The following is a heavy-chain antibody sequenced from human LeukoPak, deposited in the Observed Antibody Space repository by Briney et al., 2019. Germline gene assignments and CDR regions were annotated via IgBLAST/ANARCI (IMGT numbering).Heavy chain of an antibody. Sequence: VASVKVSCKASGGTFSSYAISWVRQAPGKGLEWMGGFDPEDGETIYAQKFQGRVTMTEDTSTDTAYMELSSLRSEDTAVYYCARNSYDFWSGYAAYDAFDIWGQGTMVTVSS. V-gene: IGHV1-24*01. D-gene: IGHD3-3*01. CDR2: FDPEDGET. J-gene: IGHJ3*02. CDR1: GGTFSSYA. CDR3: ARNSYDFWSGYAAYDAFDI.